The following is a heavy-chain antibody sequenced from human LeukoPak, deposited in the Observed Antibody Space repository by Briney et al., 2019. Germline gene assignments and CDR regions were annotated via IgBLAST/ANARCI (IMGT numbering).Heavy chain of an antibody. CDR2: IYHSGST. J-gene: IGHJ5*02. CDR1: GYTISSVYY. Sequence: PSETLSLTCAVSGYTISSVYYWGWIRQPPGKGLEWIGSIYHSGSTYYNPYLKSRVTISVDTYKNQFSLKLSSVTAAGTAVYYCARRGTIFGVVERVWCDPWGQGTLVSVSS. CDR3: ARRGTIFGVVERVWCDP. D-gene: IGHD3-3*01. V-gene: IGHV4-38-2*01.